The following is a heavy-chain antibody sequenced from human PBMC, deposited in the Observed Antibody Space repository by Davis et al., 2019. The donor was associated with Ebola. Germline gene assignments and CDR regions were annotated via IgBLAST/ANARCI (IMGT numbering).Heavy chain of an antibody. V-gene: IGHV3-30*02. Sequence: GGSLRLSCAASGFTFSSYGMHWVRQAPGKGLEWVAFIRYDGSNKYYADSVKGRFTISRDNSKNTLYLQMNSLRAEDTAVYYCAKDRGRNYPKNYFDYWGQGTLVTVSS. CDR1: GFTFSSYG. CDR2: IRYDGSNK. J-gene: IGHJ4*02. CDR3: AKDRGRNYPKNYFDY. D-gene: IGHD1-7*01.